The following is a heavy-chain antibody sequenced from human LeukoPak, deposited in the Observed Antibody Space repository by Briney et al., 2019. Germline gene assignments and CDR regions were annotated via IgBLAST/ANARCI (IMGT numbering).Heavy chain of an antibody. CDR2: ISGSGGNT. CDR3: AVGLGKEYYFDY. J-gene: IGHJ4*02. D-gene: IGHD3-16*01. Sequence: GGSLRLSCSASGFTFSKYAMSWVRQAPGKGLEWVSAISGSGGNTYYADSVKGRFSISRDNSKNTLYLQMNSLRAEDTAVYYCAVGLGKEYYFDYWGQGTLVTVSS. V-gene: IGHV3-23*01. CDR1: GFTFSKYA.